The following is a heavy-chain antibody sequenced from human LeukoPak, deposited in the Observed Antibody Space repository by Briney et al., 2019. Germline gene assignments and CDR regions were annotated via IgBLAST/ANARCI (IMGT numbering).Heavy chain of an antibody. D-gene: IGHD3-10*01. J-gene: IGHJ6*03. CDR2: ITWDGQNI. Sequence: QTGGSLRLSCAASGFTFEDFTMHWVRQAPGKALEWVSLITWDGQNIEYQDSVKGRFTISRDNAKNSLYLQMNNLRAGDTAIYYCTRVFYYGSRYYYMDVWGKGTTVTISS. CDR3: TRVFYYGSRYYYMDV. CDR1: GFTFEDFT. V-gene: IGHV3-43*01.